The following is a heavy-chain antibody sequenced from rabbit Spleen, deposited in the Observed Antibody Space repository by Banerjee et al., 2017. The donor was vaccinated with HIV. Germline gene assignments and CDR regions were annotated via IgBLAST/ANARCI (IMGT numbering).Heavy chain of an antibody. CDR3: ARDAAGREDFNL. CDR1: GLDFTSSYW. J-gene: IGHJ4*01. CDR2: IDVVKHGAT. V-gene: IGHV1S45*01. D-gene: IGHD4-2*01. Sequence: QEHLVESGGGLVKPGSSLTLTCKASGLDFTSSYWICWVRQAPGKGLEWIACIDVVKHGATYYATWATGRFTISESSSTTVTLQMTSLTAADTATYFCARDAAGREDFNLWGPGTLVTVS.